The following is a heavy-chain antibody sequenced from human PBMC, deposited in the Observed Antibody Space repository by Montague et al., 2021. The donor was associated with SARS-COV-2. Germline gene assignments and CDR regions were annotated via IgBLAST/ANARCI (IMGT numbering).Heavy chain of an antibody. CDR3: ASRAPTRIVLVVYAIGGYFDY. CDR2: LSSSGSTI. J-gene: IGHJ4*02. CDR1: GFTFSSYE. Sequence: SRRLSLSASGFTFSSYEMNWVRQAPGKGLEWVSYLSSSGSTIYYADSVEGRFTISRDNAKNSLYLQMNSLRAEDTAVYYCASRAPTRIVLVVYAIGGYFDYWGQGTLVTVSS. D-gene: IGHD2-8*01. V-gene: IGHV3-48*03.